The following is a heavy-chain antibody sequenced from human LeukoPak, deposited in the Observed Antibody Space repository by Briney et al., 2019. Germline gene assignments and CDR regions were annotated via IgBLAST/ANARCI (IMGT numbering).Heavy chain of an antibody. D-gene: IGHD3-10*01. CDR2: IYYSGST. V-gene: IGHV4-39*07. CDR3: ARDCPRNYYGSGREGACYMDV. Sequence: PSETLSLTCTVSGGSISSSSYYWGWIRQPPGKGLEWIGSIYYSGSTNYNPSLKSRVTISVDTSKNQFSLKLSSVTAADTAVYYCARDCPRNYYGSGREGACYMDVWGKGTTVTVSS. J-gene: IGHJ6*03. CDR1: GGSISSSSYY.